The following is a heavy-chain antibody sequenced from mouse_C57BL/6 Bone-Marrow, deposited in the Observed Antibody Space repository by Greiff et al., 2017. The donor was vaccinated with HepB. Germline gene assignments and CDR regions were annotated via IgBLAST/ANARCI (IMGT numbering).Heavy chain of an antibody. D-gene: IGHD2-4*01. CDR3: ARGGDYDGFDY. CDR2: INPGSGGT. J-gene: IGHJ2*01. V-gene: IGHV1-54*01. Sequence: QVQLQQSGAELVRPGTSVKVSCKASGYAFTNYLIEWVKQRPGQGLEWIGVINPGSGGTNYKEKFKGKATLTADKSSSTAYMQLSSLTSEDSAVYFCARGGDYDGFDYWGQGSTLTVSS. CDR1: GYAFTNYL.